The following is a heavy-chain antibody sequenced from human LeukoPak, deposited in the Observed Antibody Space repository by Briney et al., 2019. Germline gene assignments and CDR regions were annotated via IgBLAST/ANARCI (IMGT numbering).Heavy chain of an antibody. D-gene: IGHD4-17*01. CDR2: INPNSGGT. CDR1: GYTFTSYH. V-gene: IGHV1-2*02. Sequence: ASVKVSCKASGYTFTSYHITWVRQAPGQGLEWMGWINPNSGGTKYAQKFQGRVTMTRDTSISTAYMDLSRLRSDDTAVYYCARDLPTVTTHHYYYYMDVWGKGTTVTISS. J-gene: IGHJ6*03. CDR3: ARDLPTVTTHHYYYYMDV.